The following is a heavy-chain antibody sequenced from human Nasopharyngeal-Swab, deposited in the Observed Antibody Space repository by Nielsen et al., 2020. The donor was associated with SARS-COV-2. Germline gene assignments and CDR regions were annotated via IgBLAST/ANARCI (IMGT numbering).Heavy chain of an antibody. CDR2: INHSGST. V-gene: IGHV4-34*01. J-gene: IGHJ6*02. Sequence: WSRQAPGKGLEWIGEINHSGSTNYNPSLKSRVTISVDTSKNQFSLKLSSVTAADTAVYYCARGTVYYYDSSGYYYYYYYGMDVWGQGTTVTVSS. CDR3: ARGTVYYYDSSGYYYYYYYGMDV. D-gene: IGHD3-22*01.